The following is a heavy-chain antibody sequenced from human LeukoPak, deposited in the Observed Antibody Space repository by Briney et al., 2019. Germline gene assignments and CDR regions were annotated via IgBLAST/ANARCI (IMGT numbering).Heavy chain of an antibody. CDR2: ISGSSRST. J-gene: IGHJ4*02. Sequence: PGGSLRLSCAASGFSVTSKYINWVRQAPGKGLEWVSAISGSSRSTYHAESVKGRFTISRDNSKNTLFLQMNSLRAEDTAVYYCGKDSRPSVTTFRSRWTDSWGQGTLVTVSS. CDR3: GKDSRPSVTTFRSRWTDS. D-gene: IGHD4-11*01. V-gene: IGHV3-23*01. CDR1: GFSVTSKY.